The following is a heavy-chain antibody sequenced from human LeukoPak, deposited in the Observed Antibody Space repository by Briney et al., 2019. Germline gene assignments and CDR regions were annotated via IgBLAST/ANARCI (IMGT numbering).Heavy chain of an antibody. J-gene: IGHJ4*02. Sequence: GGSLRLSCAASGFTFSDYAMSWVRQAPGKGLEWLSVISGGSSGSTYYADSVTGRFTVSRDNSKNMVYLQMDSLRAEDTALYYCARDSGWLRYHDWGQGALVTVSS. D-gene: IGHD5-12*01. CDR1: GFTFSDYA. CDR3: ARDSGWLRYHD. CDR2: ISGGSSGST. V-gene: IGHV3-23*01.